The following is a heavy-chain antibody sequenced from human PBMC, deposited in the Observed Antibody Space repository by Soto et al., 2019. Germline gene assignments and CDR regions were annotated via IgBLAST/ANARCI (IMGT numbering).Heavy chain of an antibody. CDR3: AKLPAGRLHWFDS. CDR1: GFTFSSYG. J-gene: IGHJ5*01. CDR2: ISYDGSNK. Sequence: GGSLRLSCAASGFTFSSYGMHWVRQAPGKGLEWVAVISYDGSNKYYADSVKGRFTISRDNSKNTLYLQMNSLRAEDTAVYYCAKLPAGRLHWFDSWGQGSLVTVSS. D-gene: IGHD2-2*01. V-gene: IGHV3-30*18.